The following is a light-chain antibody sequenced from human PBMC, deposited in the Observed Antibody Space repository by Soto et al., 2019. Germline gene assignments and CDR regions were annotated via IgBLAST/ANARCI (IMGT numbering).Light chain of an antibody. CDR1: QSVSNSY. V-gene: IGKV3-20*01. Sequence: EIVLTQSTGTLSLSPGERATLSCRASQSVSNSYVAWYQQKPGQAPRLLIYGASNRASGIPDRFSGSGSGADFTLTVSSLEPEDFAVYYCQQYGSSPMYSFGQGTRLEIK. J-gene: IGKJ2*03. CDR3: QQYGSSPMYS. CDR2: GAS.